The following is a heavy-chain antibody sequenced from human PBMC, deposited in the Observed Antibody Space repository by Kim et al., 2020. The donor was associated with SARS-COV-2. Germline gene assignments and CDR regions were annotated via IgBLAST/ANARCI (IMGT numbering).Heavy chain of an antibody. CDR1: GGTIGTYS. CDR3: ARVGLYHFYHMDV. Sequence: GGSLRLSCAASGGTIGTYSMNWVRQAPGKGLEWVSYITSSGSTMYYADSVRGRFTISRDNAQNSLYLQMNSLRDEDTAVYFCARVGLYHFYHMDVWGQGTTVTVSS. CDR2: ITSSGSTM. V-gene: IGHV3-48*02. J-gene: IGHJ6*02. D-gene: IGHD3-3*01.